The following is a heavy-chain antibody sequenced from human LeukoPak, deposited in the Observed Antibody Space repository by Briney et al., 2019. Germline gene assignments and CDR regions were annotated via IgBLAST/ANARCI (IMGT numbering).Heavy chain of an antibody. CDR1: GGTFSSYA. CDR3: ARDRVRYDFWSGYYTRTQMDY. D-gene: IGHD3-3*01. J-gene: IGHJ4*02. V-gene: IGHV1-69*13. Sequence: SVKVSCKASGGTFSSYAISWVRQAPGQGLEWMGGIIPIFGTANYAQKFQGRVTITADESTSTAYMELSSLRSEDTAVYYCARDRVRYDFWSGYYTRTQMDYWGQGTLVTVSS. CDR2: IIPIFGTA.